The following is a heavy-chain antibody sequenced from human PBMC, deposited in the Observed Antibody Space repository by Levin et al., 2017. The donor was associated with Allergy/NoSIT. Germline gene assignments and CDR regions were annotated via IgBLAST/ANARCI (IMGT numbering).Heavy chain of an antibody. CDR3: AREGIWGSYRPGYFDY. CDR1: GGSISSYY. V-gene: IGHV4-59*01. CDR2: IYYSGST. J-gene: IGHJ4*02. D-gene: IGHD3-16*02. Sequence: SQTLSLTCTVSGGSISSYYWSWIRQPPGKGLEWIGYIYYSGSTNYNPSLKSRVTISVDTSKNQFSLKLSSVTAADTAVYYCAREGIWGSYRPGYFDYWGQGTLVTVSS.